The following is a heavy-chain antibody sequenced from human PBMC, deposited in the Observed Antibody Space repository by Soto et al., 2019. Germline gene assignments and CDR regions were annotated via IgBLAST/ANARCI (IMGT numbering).Heavy chain of an antibody. V-gene: IGHV4-31*03. CDR3: ARGWDTYYDFWSGYNWFDP. D-gene: IGHD3-3*01. Sequence: PSETLSLTCTVSGGSISSGGYCWSWIRQHPGKGLEWIGYIYYSGSTYYNPSLKSRVTISVDTSKNQFSLKLSSVTAADTAVYYCARGWDTYYDFWSGYNWFDPWGQGTPVTVSS. CDR2: IYYSGST. CDR1: GGSISSGGYC. J-gene: IGHJ5*02.